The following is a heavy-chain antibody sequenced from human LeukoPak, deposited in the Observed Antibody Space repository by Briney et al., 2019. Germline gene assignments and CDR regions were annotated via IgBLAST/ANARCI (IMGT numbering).Heavy chain of an antibody. V-gene: IGHV4-34*01. D-gene: IGHD3-22*01. CDR3: ARVGDYYDSSGLSHDAFDI. J-gene: IGHJ3*02. Sequence: SETLSLTCAVYGGSFSGYYWSRIRQPPGKGLEWIGEINHSGSTNYNPSLKSRVTISVDTSKNQFSLKLSSVTAADTAVYYCARVGDYYDSSGLSHDAFDIWGQGTMVTVSS. CDR1: GGSFSGYY. CDR2: INHSGST.